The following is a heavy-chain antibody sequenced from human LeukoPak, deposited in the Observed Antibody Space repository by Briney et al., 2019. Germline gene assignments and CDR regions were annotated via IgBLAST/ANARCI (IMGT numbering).Heavy chain of an antibody. CDR3: ARGLSGSYYLGWFDP. D-gene: IGHD1-26*01. CDR2: INHSGST. V-gene: IGHV4-34*01. J-gene: IGHJ5*02. CDR1: GGSFSGYY. Sequence: SETLSLTCVVYGGSFSGYYWSWIRQPPGKGLEWIGEINHSGSTNYNPSLKSRVTISVDTSKNQFSLKLSSVTAADTAVYYCARGLSGSYYLGWFDPWGQGTLVTVSS.